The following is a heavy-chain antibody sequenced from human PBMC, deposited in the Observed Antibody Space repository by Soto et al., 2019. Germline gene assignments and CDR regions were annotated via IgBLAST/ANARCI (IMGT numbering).Heavy chain of an antibody. CDR3: ARSRWLQLWDIDY. Sequence: QVQLVESGGGVVQPGRSLRLSCAASGFTFSSYAMHWVRQAPGKGLEGVAVISYDGSNKYYADSVKGRFTISRDNSKNTLYLRMNSLRAEDTAVYYCARSRWLQLWDIDYWGQGTLVTVSS. CDR1: GFTFSSYA. CDR2: ISYDGSNK. D-gene: IGHD5-12*01. V-gene: IGHV3-30-3*01. J-gene: IGHJ4*02.